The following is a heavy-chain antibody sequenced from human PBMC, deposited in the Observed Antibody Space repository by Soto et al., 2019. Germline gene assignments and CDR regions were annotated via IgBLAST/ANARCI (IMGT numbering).Heavy chain of an antibody. D-gene: IGHD6-13*01. CDR1: GGSFSGYY. Sequence: SETLSLTCAVYGGSFSGYYWSWIRQPPGKGLEWIGEINHSGSTNYNPSLKSRVNKSVDTSKNQFSLKMSSVTAADTAVYYFARGGGGSSSWFGTYYFDYWGQGTLVTVSS. CDR3: ARGGGGSSSWFGTYYFDY. V-gene: IGHV4-34*01. CDR2: INHSGST. J-gene: IGHJ4*02.